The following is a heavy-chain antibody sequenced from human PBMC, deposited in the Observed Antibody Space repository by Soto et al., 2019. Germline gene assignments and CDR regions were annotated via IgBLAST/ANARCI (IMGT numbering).Heavy chain of an antibody. V-gene: IGHV3-21*01. CDR3: TRDASRDSSARGWFDP. D-gene: IGHD6-13*01. CDR2: ISSNSAYI. J-gene: IGHJ5*02. Sequence: GGSLRLSCAASGFTFRSFTMNWVRQAPGKGLEWVSTISSNSAYIYYTDALRGRFTISRDNAKNSLHLQMNSLRAEDTAVYYCTRDASRDSSARGWFDPWGPGPLVTFSS. CDR1: GFTFRSFT.